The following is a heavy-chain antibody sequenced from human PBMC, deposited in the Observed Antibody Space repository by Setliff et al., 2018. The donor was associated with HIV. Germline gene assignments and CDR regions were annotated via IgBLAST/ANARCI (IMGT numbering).Heavy chain of an antibody. Sequence: PSETLSLTCGVSGGSININPYSWSWIRQPPGKALEWIGYIHHSGNTQFNPSFKSRVTMSIDVSRNQYSLNLDSVTAADTAVYFCAREIWGQVAHVPYGMDVWGQGTTVTVSS. V-gene: IGHV4-30-2*01. CDR3: AREIWGQVAHVPYGMDV. CDR2: IHHSGNT. J-gene: IGHJ6*02. CDR1: GGSININPYS. D-gene: IGHD5-12*01.